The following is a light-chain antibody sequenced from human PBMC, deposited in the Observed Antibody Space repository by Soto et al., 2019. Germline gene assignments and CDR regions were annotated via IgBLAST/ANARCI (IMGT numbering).Light chain of an antibody. CDR2: DVS. V-gene: IGLV2-14*03. CDR3: SSFTTSTSYV. Sequence: QSALTQPASVSGSPGQSITISYTGTSSDFGAYDYVSWYQQHPGEVPKLMIFDVSDRPSGVSNRFSGSKSGNTASLTISGLQAEDEADYYCSSFTTSTSYVFGTGTKLTVL. CDR1: SSDFGAYDY. J-gene: IGLJ1*01.